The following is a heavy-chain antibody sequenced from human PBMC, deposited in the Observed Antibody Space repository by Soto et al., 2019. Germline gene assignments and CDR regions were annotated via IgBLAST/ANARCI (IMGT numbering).Heavy chain of an antibody. V-gene: IGHV4-39*01. Sequence: TSETLSLTCTVAGGSITRRNHYWGWVRQPPGKGLEWVASIHHTGATYYNPSLRSRIKMSIDTSKNRFSLSLTSVTAADTATYFCSTCSYYDHNSGYHDSWGQGTRVTVSS. CDR3: STCSYYDHNSGYHDS. J-gene: IGHJ4*02. D-gene: IGHD3-16*01. CDR2: IHHTGAT. CDR1: GGSITRRNHY.